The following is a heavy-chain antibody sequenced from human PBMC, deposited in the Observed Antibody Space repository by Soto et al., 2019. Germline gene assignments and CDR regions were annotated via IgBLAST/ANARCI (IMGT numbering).Heavy chain of an antibody. V-gene: IGHV3-23*01. Sequence: PGGSLRLSCAASGFTFSSYAMSWVRQAPGKGLEWVSVIRGSGDRTYYADSVKGRFTISRDNSKNTLYMQMNTLRAEDTAVYYWAKQKGPGPPYYYAMDVWGQGTRVTVSS. J-gene: IGHJ6*02. CDR1: GFTFSSYA. CDR3: AKQKGPGPPYYYAMDV. CDR2: IRGSGDRT.